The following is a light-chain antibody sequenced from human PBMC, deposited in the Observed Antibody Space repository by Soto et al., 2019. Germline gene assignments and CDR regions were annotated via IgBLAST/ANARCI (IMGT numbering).Light chain of an antibody. V-gene: IGLV2-14*01. CDR1: SSDIGGYNS. J-gene: IGLJ1*01. CDR2: EVT. Sequence: QSVLTQPASVSGSPGQSITISCTGTSSDIGGYNSVSWYQQHPGRAPRLIIYEVTNRPSGVSNRFSASKSGNTASLTISGLQAEDEADYYCTSYTPIVTLGSVFGTGNKVTVL. CDR3: TSYTPIVTLGSV.